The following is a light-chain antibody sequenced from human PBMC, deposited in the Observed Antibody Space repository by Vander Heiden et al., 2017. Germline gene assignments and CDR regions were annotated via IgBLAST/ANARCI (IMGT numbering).Light chain of an antibody. Sequence: QSALTQPASASGSTGQSITISCTGTSSDAGGYNYVSWYQQHPGKAPKLMIYDVSNRPSGVSNRFSGSKSGNTASLTISVLQAEDDADYYCSAYTSSSTNWVFGGGTKLTVL. CDR3: SAYTSSSTNWV. J-gene: IGLJ3*02. CDR1: SSDAGGYNY. CDR2: DVS. V-gene: IGLV2-14*01.